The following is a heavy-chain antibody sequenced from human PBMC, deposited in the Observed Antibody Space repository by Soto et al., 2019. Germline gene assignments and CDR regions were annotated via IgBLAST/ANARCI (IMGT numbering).Heavy chain of an antibody. CDR2: INHSGST. J-gene: IGHJ6*02. CDR3: ARDPPRGRFLGTVYYYYYGMDV. Sequence: SETLSLTCAVYGGSFSGYYWSWIRQPPGKGLEWIGEINHSGSTNYNPSLKSRVTISVDTSKNQFSLKLSSVTAADTAVYYCARDPPRGRFLGTVYYYYYGMDVWGQGTTVTVSS. D-gene: IGHD3-3*01. CDR1: GGSFSGYY. V-gene: IGHV4-34*01.